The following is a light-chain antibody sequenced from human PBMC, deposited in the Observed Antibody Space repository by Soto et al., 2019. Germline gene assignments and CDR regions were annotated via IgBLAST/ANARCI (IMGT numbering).Light chain of an antibody. V-gene: IGKV2-28*01. CDR2: LGS. CDR1: QSLLHSNGYNY. Sequence: DIVMTQSPLSLPVTPVEPASISCRSSQSLLHSNGYNYLDWYLQKPGQSPQLLIYLGSNRASGVPDRFSGSGSGTDFTLKISRVEAEDVGVYYCMQALQTPTTFGPGTKVDIK. J-gene: IGKJ3*01. CDR3: MQALQTPTT.